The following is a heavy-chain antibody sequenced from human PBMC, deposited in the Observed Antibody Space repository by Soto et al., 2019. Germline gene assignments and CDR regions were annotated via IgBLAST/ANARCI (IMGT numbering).Heavy chain of an antibody. Sequence: EVQLVQSGAEVKKPGESLKISCKGSGYIFSSYWIGWVRQTPGKGLEWMGILYPGDSDVRYNPSFQGQFTISADTSTSSAYLQWSGLKASDTAIYYCARQRYCSGASCFLISDAFDIWGQGTKVTVSS. J-gene: IGHJ3*02. CDR1: GYIFSSYW. D-gene: IGHD2-15*01. V-gene: IGHV5-51*01. CDR3: ARQRYCSGASCFLISDAFDI. CDR2: LYPGDSDV.